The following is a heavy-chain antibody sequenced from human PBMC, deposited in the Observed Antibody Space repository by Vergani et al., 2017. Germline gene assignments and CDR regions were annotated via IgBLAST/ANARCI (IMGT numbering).Heavy chain of an antibody. CDR2: ISTDGSST. CDR1: GFTFSSYW. V-gene: IGHV3-74*01. Sequence: EVQLVESGGGLVQPGGSLRLSCAASGFTFSSYWMHWVRQAPGNGLVWVSRISTDGSSTTYADSVKGRFTISRDNAKNTLYLQMNSLRAEDTAVYYCAKVAGYDAFDIWGQGAMVTVSS. J-gene: IGHJ3*02. CDR3: AKVAGYDAFDI. D-gene: IGHD6-19*01.